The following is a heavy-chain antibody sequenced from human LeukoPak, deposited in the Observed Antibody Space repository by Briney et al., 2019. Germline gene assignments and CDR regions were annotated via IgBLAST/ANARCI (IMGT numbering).Heavy chain of an antibody. CDR2: ISPSGGST. CDR1: GYTFTSNY. D-gene: IGHD5-24*01. V-gene: IGHV1-46*01. Sequence: ASVRVSCKAFGYTFTSNYMHWVRQAPGQGPEWMGVISPSGGSTTYAQKFQGRVTLTRDMSTSTDYLELSSLRSEDTAVYYCARDNSVRDEAWWFNPWGRGTLVTVSS. CDR3: ARDNSVRDEAWWFNP. J-gene: IGHJ5*02.